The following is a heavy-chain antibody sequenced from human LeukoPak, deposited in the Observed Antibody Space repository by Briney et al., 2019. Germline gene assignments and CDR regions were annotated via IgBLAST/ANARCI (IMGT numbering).Heavy chain of an antibody. Sequence: GASVKVSCKASGYTFTSYYMHWGRQAPGQGLGGMGIINPSVGSTSYAPKFQGRVNMTRDTSTSTVYMELSSLSSEGTAVYYCARVTQMAWYFDLWGRGTLVTVSP. CDR3: ARVTQMAWYFDL. D-gene: IGHD5-24*01. V-gene: IGHV1-46*03. J-gene: IGHJ2*01. CDR2: INPSVGST. CDR1: GYTFTSYY.